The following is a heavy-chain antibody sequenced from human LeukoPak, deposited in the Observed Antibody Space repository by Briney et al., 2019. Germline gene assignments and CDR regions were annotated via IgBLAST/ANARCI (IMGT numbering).Heavy chain of an antibody. D-gene: IGHD3-22*01. CDR2: IYYSGST. Sequence: PSETLSLTCTVSGGSISSSSYYWGWIRQPPGKGLEWIGSIYYSGSTYYNPSLKSRVTISVDTSKNQFSPKLSSVTAADTAVYYCARRRGSYDSSGYYLETDYWGQGTLVTVSS. CDR3: ARRRGSYDSSGYYLETDY. V-gene: IGHV4-39*01. J-gene: IGHJ4*02. CDR1: GGSISSSSYY.